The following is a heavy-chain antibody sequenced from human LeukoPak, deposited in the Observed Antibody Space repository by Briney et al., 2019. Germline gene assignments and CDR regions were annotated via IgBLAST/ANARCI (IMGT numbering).Heavy chain of an antibody. J-gene: IGHJ5*02. CDR3: ATGMEWFDP. V-gene: IGHV4-39*07. D-gene: IGHD6-13*01. CDR1: GGSIISRSYY. Sequence: SETLSLTCTVSGGSIISRSYYWGWIRQPPGKGLEWIGSIYYSGSTYYNPSLKSRVTISVDTSKNQFSLKLSSVTAADTAVYYCATGMEWFDPWGQGTLVTVSS. CDR2: IYYSGST.